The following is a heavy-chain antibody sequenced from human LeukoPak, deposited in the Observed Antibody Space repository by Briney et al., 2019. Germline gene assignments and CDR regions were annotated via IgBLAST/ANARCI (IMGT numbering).Heavy chain of an antibody. J-gene: IGHJ4*01. CDR1: GFTFSSYA. Sequence: GGSLRLSCAASGFTFSSYAMSWVRQAPGKGLEWVSIIDSGGSTYYADSVKGRFTISRDNSKNTVFLQMNSLRAEDTAVYYCARDPYSKIFGGWGHGTLVTVSS. CDR2: IDSGGST. D-gene: IGHD3-3*01. V-gene: IGHV3-66*02. CDR3: ARDPYSKIFGG.